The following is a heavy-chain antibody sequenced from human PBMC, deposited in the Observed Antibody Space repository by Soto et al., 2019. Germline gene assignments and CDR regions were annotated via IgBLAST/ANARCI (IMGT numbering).Heavy chain of an antibody. CDR2: ISYDGSNK. D-gene: IGHD6-19*01. Sequence: QVQLVESGGGVVQPGRSLRLSCAASGFTFSSYAMHWVRQAPGKGLEWVAVISYDGSNKYYADSVKGRFTISRDNSKNTLYLQMNSLRAEDTAVYYCARCIAVAGSMVYYYYYYGMDVWGQGTTVTVSS. CDR3: ARCIAVAGSMVYYYYYYGMDV. V-gene: IGHV3-30-3*01. J-gene: IGHJ6*02. CDR1: GFTFSSYA.